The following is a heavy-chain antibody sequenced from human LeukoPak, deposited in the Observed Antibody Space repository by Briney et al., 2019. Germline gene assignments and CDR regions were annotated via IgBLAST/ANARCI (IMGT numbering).Heavy chain of an antibody. CDR1: GVSFSSSSYY. CDR2: IYYSGST. Sequence: PSETLSLTCTVSGVSFSSSSYYWGWLPPPPGKGRVWIGSIYYSGSTYYNPSLKSRVTISVDTSKNPFSLKLSSVTAADTAVYYCARCWRGVPAAIGPFQHWGQGTLVTVSS. J-gene: IGHJ1*01. V-gene: IGHV4-39*01. D-gene: IGHD2-2*01. CDR3: ARCWRGVPAAIGPFQH.